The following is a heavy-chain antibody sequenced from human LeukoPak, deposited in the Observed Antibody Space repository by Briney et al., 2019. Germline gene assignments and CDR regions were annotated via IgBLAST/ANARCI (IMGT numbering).Heavy chain of an antibody. D-gene: IGHD3-9*01. V-gene: IGHV1-18*01. CDR2: ISAYNGNT. Sequence: ASVKVSCKASGYTFTSYGISWVRQAPGQGLEWMGWISAYNGNTNYAQKLQGRVTMTTDTSTSTAYMELRSLRSDDTAVYYCARGVYYDILTGYEIINWFDPWGQGTLVTVSS. J-gene: IGHJ5*02. CDR1: GYTFTSYG. CDR3: ARGVYYDILTGYEIINWFDP.